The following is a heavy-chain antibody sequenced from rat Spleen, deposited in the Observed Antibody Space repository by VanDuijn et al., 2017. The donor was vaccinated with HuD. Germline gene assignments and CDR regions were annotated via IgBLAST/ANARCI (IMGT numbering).Heavy chain of an antibody. Sequence: EVQLVESGGGLVQPGRSLKLSCAASGFTFSDFDMAWARQAPTKGLEWVATISHDGRNTYYRDSVKGRFTISRDNAKSTLYLKMNSLRSEDTATYYCARHSSTYYVMDAWGQGTSVTVSS. CDR1: GFTFSDFD. V-gene: IGHV5-29*01. CDR3: ARHSSTYYVMDA. D-gene: IGHD1-2*01. J-gene: IGHJ4*01. CDR2: ISHDGRNT.